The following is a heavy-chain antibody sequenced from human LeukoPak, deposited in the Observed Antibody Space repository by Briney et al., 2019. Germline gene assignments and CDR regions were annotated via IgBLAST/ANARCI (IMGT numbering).Heavy chain of an antibody. CDR2: IYHSGST. CDR3: AGGQRGYNFFDY. Sequence: SQTLSLTCAVSGVSISSGGYSWSWIRQPPGKGLEWIGYIYHSGSTYYNPSLKSRVTISVDRSKNQFSLKLSSVTAADTAVYYCAGGQRGYNFFDYWGQGTLVTVSS. CDR1: GVSISSGGYS. V-gene: IGHV4-30-2*01. D-gene: IGHD5-24*01. J-gene: IGHJ4*02.